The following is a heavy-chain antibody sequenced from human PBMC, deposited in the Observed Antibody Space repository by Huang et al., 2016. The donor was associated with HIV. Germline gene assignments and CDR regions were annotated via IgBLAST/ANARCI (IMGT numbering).Heavy chain of an antibody. CDR2: ISWNSKSI. D-gene: IGHD5-18*01. CDR3: AKDASSGYSSGHSGFKVYFFDF. V-gene: IGHV3-9*01. J-gene: IGHJ4*02. Sequence: EVQLVESGGGLVQPGRSLRLSCAASGFTFDDYAFHWVRPAPGKGLEWVSGISWNSKSIDYADSVKGRFTISRDNAKNSLYLEMKSLRVEDTALYYCAKDASSGYSSGHSGFKVYFFDFWGQGTLVTVSS. CDR1: GFTFDDYA.